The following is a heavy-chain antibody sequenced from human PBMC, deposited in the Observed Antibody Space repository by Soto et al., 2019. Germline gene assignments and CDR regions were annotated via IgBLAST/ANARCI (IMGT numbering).Heavy chain of an antibody. V-gene: IGHV1-2*02. CDR2: INPNSGGT. D-gene: IGHD2-15*01. J-gene: IGHJ6*02. CDR3: ARGEEGYGVVVLAAEGPYYYHYGMDV. CDR1: GYTFTGYY. Sequence: ASVKVSCKASGYTFTGYYMHRVRQAPGQGLEWMGWINPNSGGTNYAQKFQGRVTMTRDTSISTAYMELSRLRSDDTAVYYCARGEEGYGVVVLAAEGPYYYHYGMDVWGQGPTVTVSS.